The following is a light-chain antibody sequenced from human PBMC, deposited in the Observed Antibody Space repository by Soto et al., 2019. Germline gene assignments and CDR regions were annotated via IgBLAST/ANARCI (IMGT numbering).Light chain of an antibody. V-gene: IGKV1-39*01. CDR1: QNIKTL. CDR2: SAS. J-gene: IGKJ1*01. Sequence: DIQMTQSPSSLSASVGDRVTITCRASQNIKTLLSWYQQKPGKAPKLLIYSASSLQSGVPSRFSGGGSGTDFTLTISSLQREDVATYYCQQNYNTPRTFGQGTKVENK. CDR3: QQNYNTPRT.